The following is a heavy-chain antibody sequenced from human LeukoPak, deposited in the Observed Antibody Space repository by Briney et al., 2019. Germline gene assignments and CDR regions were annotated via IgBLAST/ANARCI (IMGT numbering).Heavy chain of an antibody. D-gene: IGHD5-12*01. Sequence: GGSLRLSCAASGFTFSSYGMHWVRQAPGKGLEWVAVIWYDGSNKYYADSVKGRFTISRDNSKNTLYLQMNSLRAEDTAVYYCAKDPLIVATSGLRSYFDYWGQGTLVTVSS. J-gene: IGHJ4*02. CDR2: IWYDGSNK. CDR1: GFTFSSYG. V-gene: IGHV3-30*02. CDR3: AKDPLIVATSGLRSYFDY.